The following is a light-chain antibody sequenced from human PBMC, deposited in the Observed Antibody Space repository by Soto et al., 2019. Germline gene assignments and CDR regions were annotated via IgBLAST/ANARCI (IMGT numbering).Light chain of an antibody. CDR3: SSYAGSNNLV. CDR2: DVS. V-gene: IGLV2-8*01. J-gene: IGLJ2*01. Sequence: QSVLTQPPSASGSPGQSVTISCTGTSSDVGGYNYVSWYQQHPGKAPKLMIYDVSTRPSGVPARFYGSKSGNTASLTVSGLQAEDEADYYCSSYAGSNNLVFGGGTKLTVL. CDR1: SSDVGGYNY.